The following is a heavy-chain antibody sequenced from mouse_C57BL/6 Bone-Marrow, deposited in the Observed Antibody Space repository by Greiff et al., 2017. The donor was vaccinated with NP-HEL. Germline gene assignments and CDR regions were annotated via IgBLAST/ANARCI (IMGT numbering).Heavy chain of an antibody. V-gene: IGHV1-19*01. Sequence: EVQLQQSGPVLVKPGASVKMSCKASGYTFTDYYMNWVKQSHGKSLEWIGVINPYNGGTSYNQKFKGKATLTVDKSSSTAYMERNSLTSEDSAVYYCAYGYDGAWFAYWGQGTLVTVSA. CDR1: GYTFTDYY. J-gene: IGHJ3*01. CDR3: AYGYDGAWFAY. CDR2: INPYNGGT. D-gene: IGHD2-2*01.